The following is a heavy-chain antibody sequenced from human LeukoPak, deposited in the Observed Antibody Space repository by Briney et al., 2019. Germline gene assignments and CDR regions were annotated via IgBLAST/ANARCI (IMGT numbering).Heavy chain of an antibody. J-gene: IGHJ4*02. CDR1: GYTFTDYY. CDR2: INPNSRET. D-gene: IGHD4-11*01. Sequence: ASVKVSCKTSGYTFTDYYFHWVRQAPGQGLEWMGWINPNSRETNSAQRFQGRVTMTGDTSISTAYMELSRLTSDGTAVYYCARDRDYSYAERGFDYWGQGTLVTVSS. V-gene: IGHV1-2*02. CDR3: ARDRDYSYAERGFDY.